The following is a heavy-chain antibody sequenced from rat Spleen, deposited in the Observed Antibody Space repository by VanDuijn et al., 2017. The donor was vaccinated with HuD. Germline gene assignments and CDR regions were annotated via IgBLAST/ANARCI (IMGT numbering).Heavy chain of an antibody. J-gene: IGHJ2*01. CDR2: ISAGGGNT. CDR1: GFIFSNYY. CDR3: TMGLY. V-gene: IGHV5-27*01. D-gene: IGHD4-6*01. Sequence: EVQLVESGGGLVQPGRSLKLSCAASGFIFSNYYMAWVRQAPTKGLEWVAFISAGGGNTHYRDSVKGRFTISRDNAQSSLYLQMDSLRSEDTATDYCTMGLYWGQGVMVTVSS.